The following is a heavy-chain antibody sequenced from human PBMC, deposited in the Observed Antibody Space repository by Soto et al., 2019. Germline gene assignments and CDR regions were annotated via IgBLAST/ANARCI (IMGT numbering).Heavy chain of an antibody. CDR3: AREGRVPAPIVYYYYMDV. Sequence: PWGSLRLSCAASGFTFSSYSMNWVRQAPGKGLEWVSYISSSSSTIYYADSVKGRFTISRDNAKNSLYLQMNSLRAEDTAVYYCAREGRVPAPIVYYYYMDVRGKGTTVTLSS. D-gene: IGHD2-2*01. CDR2: ISSSSSTI. V-gene: IGHV3-48*01. CDR1: GFTFSSYS. J-gene: IGHJ6*03.